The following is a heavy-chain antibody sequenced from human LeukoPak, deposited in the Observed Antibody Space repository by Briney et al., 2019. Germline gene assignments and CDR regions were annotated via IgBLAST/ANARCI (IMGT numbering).Heavy chain of an antibody. CDR3: ARHRSYSGSYSDY. V-gene: IGHV4-39*01. CDR1: GXSISSSSYY. D-gene: IGHD1-26*01. Sequence: PSETLSLTCTVSGXSISSSSYYWGWIRQPPGKGLEWIGSISYSGTTFYNPSLKSRVTISVDTSKNQFSLNLSSVTAADTALYYCARHRSYSGSYSDYWGQGTLVTVSS. J-gene: IGHJ4*02. CDR2: ISYSGTT.